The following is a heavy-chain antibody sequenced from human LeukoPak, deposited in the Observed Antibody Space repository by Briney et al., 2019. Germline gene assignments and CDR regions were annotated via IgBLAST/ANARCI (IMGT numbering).Heavy chain of an antibody. CDR3: ASCNYGTDAFDI. D-gene: IGHD1-7*01. V-gene: IGHV4-59*01. J-gene: IGHJ3*02. CDR2: IYYSGST. Sequence: SEILSLTCTVSGGSISSYYWSWIRQPPGKGLEWIGYIYYSGSTNYNPSLKSRVTISVDTSKNQFSLKLSSVTAADTAVYYCASCNYGTDAFDIWGQGTMVTVSS. CDR1: GGSISSYY.